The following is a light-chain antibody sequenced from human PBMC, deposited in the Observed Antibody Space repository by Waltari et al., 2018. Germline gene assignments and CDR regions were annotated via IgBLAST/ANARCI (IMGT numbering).Light chain of an antibody. CDR1: QGISNS. CDR3: QQYHSPLIT. J-gene: IGKJ5*01. V-gene: IGKV1-NL1*01. CDR2: GAS. Sequence: DIQLTQSPSSLSASVGDRVIITCQASQGISNSLAWYQQKPGEAPRLLLYGASKVQGGVPSRFSGSGSGTGFTLTVSSLQPEDFATYYCQQYHSPLITFGQGTRLEIK.